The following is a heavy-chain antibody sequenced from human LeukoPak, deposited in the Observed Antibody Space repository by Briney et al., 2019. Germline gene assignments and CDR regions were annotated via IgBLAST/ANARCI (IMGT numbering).Heavy chain of an antibody. Sequence: GGSLRLSCAASGFTVSSNEMSWVRQAPGKGLEWVSAISGSGGSTYYADSVKGRFTISRDNSKNTLYLQMNSLRAEDTAVYYCAKSQGRIAAAGSYFDYWGQGTLVTVSS. D-gene: IGHD6-13*01. J-gene: IGHJ4*02. CDR1: GFTVSSNE. CDR3: AKSQGRIAAAGSYFDY. V-gene: IGHV3-23*01. CDR2: ISGSGGST.